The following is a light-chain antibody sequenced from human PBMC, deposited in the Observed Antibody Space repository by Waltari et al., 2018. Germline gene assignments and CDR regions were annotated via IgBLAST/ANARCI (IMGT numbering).Light chain of an antibody. J-gene: IGLJ2*01. V-gene: IGLV2-14*01. CDR1: SRDGGGFNY. Sequence: QSALTQPASVSGSPGQSITISCTGTSRDGGGFNYVSWYQQHPGKPPKLMIYEVSNRPSGVSNRFSGSNSGNTASLTISGLQAEDEADYYCSSYTSSSTYVVFGGGTKLTVL. CDR3: SSYTSSSTYVV. CDR2: EVS.